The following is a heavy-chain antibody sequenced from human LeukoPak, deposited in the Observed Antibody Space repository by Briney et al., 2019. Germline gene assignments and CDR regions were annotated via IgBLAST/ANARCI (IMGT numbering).Heavy chain of an antibody. Sequence: PGGSLRLSCAAFGFTFSDYYMSWIRQAPGKGLEWVAVISYDGSNKYYADSVKGRFTISRDNSKNTLYLQMNSLRAEDTAVYYCAKELRGYSYGLRNNWFDPWGQGTLVTVSS. J-gene: IGHJ5*02. CDR2: ISYDGSNK. CDR1: GFTFSDYY. V-gene: IGHV3-30*18. CDR3: AKELRGYSYGLRNNWFDP. D-gene: IGHD5-18*01.